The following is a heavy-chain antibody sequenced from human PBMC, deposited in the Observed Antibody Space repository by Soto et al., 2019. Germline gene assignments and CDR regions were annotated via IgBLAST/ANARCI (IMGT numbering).Heavy chain of an antibody. CDR2: INPDGGGT. Sequence: QVQLVQSGAEVKKPGASVKVSCKASGYTFTSYYMHWVRLAPGQGLEWMGIINPDGGGTSYAQQFQGRVIMTRDTSTSTDYMEMSSLRSEDTAVYYCAVGCNYLSMDVWGQGTTVTVSS. J-gene: IGHJ6*02. V-gene: IGHV1-46*01. D-gene: IGHD4-4*01. CDR3: AVGCNYLSMDV. CDR1: GYTFTSYY.